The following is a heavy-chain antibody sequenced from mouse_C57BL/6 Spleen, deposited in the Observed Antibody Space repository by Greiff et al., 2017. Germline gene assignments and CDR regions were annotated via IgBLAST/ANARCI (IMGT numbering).Heavy chain of an antibody. J-gene: IGHJ2*01. CDR1: GYSFTDYN. CDR3: ARSDYGSSYDFDY. V-gene: IGHV1-39*01. Sequence: VQLKESGPEPVKPGASVKISCKASGYSFTDYNMNWVKQSNGKSLEWIGVINPNYGTTSYNQKFKGKATLTVDQSSSTAYMQLNSLTSEDSAVYYCARSDYGSSYDFDYWGQGTTLTVSS. D-gene: IGHD1-1*01. CDR2: INPNYGTT.